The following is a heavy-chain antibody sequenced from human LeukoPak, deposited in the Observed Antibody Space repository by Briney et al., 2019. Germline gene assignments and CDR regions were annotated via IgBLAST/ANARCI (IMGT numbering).Heavy chain of an antibody. CDR1: GYSISSSSSY. CDR3: ARVSSSWYQDWYFDL. J-gene: IGHJ2*01. D-gene: IGHD6-13*01. Sequence: SETLSLTCTVSGYSISSSSSYWGWLRQPPGKGLEWIGSIYYTWSTYYNTSLQSRVTMSEDTSKKQFSLKLSSVTAADTAVYYCARVSSSWYQDWYFDLWGRGTLVTVSS. CDR2: IYYTWST. V-gene: IGHV4-39*07.